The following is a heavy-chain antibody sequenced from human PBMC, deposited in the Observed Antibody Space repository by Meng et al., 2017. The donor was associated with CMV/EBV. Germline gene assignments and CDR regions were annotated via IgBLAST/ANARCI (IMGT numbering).Heavy chain of an antibody. J-gene: IGHJ6*02. CDR3: AKDSGGEGDMDV. Sequence: GGSLRLSCAASGFTFSNYGMHWVRQAPGKGLEWVAFIWYDGSKEDYGDSVQGRLTISRDNSKNTLYLQMNSLRADDTALYYCAKDSGGEGDMDVWGQGTTVTVSS. D-gene: IGHD3-10*01. CDR1: GFTFSNYG. V-gene: IGHV3-30*02. CDR2: IWYDGSKE.